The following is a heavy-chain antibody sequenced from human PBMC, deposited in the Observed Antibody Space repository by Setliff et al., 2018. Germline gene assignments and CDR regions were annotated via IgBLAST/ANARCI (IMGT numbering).Heavy chain of an antibody. Sequence: SVKVSCKASGGTFSSYAISWVRQAPGQGLEWMGGIIPILGIANYAQNLQGRVTMTIDTSTSTAYMELRSLRSDDTAVYYCARYNVLATAHDFWGRGTLVTVSS. CDR2: IIPILGIA. V-gene: IGHV1-69*10. J-gene: IGHJ4*02. CDR3: ARYNVLATAHDF. CDR1: GGTFSSYA. D-gene: IGHD2-8*02.